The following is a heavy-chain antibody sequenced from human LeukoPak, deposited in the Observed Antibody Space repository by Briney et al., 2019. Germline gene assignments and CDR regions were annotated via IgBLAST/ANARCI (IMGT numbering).Heavy chain of an antibody. Sequence: SETLSLTCTVSGGSISSYSWSWIRQSPGKGLEWIGYAYYNGYTNYNPSLKSRVTISLDTSKNQFSLKLTSVTAADTAVYYCARALPSDLGYIFDVWGQGTKVTVSS. CDR3: ARALPSDLGYIFDV. J-gene: IGHJ3*01. V-gene: IGHV4-59*01. CDR1: GGSISSYS. D-gene: IGHD5-12*01. CDR2: AYYNGYT.